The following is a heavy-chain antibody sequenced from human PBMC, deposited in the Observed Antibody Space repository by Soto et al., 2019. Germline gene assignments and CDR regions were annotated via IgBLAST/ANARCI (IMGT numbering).Heavy chain of an antibody. CDR3: ARESVTTWRGDLDS. D-gene: IGHD4-4*01. J-gene: IGHJ4*02. CDR2: TYYRSKWYN. CDR1: GDSVSSNSAA. Sequence: SQTLSLTCAISGDSVSSNSAAWNWIRQSPSRCLEWLGRTYYRSKWYNDYAVSVKSRITINPDTSNNQFSLQLNSVTPEDTAVYYCARESVTTWRGDLDSWGQGTLVTVSS. V-gene: IGHV6-1*01.